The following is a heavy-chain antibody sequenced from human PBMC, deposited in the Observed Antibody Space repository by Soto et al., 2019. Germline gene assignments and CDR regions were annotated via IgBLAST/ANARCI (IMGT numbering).Heavy chain of an antibody. CDR2: ISSSSSYI. CDR1: GFTFSSYS. V-gene: IGHV3-21*01. D-gene: IGHD4-17*01. J-gene: IGHJ2*01. CDR3: ARELDGAHWYFDL. Sequence: EVQLVESGGGLVKPGGSLRLSCAASGFTFSSYSMNWVRQAPGKGLEWVSSISSSSSYIYYADSVKGRFTISRDNAKNSLYLQMNSLRAEDTAVYYCARELDGAHWYFDLWGRGTLVTVSS.